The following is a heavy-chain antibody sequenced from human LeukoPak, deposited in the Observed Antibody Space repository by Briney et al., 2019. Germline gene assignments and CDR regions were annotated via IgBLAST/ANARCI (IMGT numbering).Heavy chain of an antibody. CDR1: GFTFYDYA. Sequence: GGSLRLSCAASGFTFYDYAMHWVRQAPGKGLEWVSGISWNSGSIGYADSVKGRSTISRDNSKNTLYLQMNSLRAEDTAVYYCAREFHYDFWSGPDVWGQGTTVTVSS. CDR2: ISWNSGSI. V-gene: IGHV3-9*01. D-gene: IGHD3-3*01. CDR3: AREFHYDFWSGPDV. J-gene: IGHJ6*02.